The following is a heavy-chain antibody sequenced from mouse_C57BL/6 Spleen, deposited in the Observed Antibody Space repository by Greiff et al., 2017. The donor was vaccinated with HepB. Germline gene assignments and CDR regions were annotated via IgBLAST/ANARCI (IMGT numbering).Heavy chain of an antibody. V-gene: IGHV1-15*01. CDR3: TRPLLRYYFDY. Sequence: VQLQQSGAELVRPGASVTLSCKASGYTFTDYEMHWVKQTPVHGLEWIGAIDPETGGTAYNQKFKGKAILTADKSSSTAYMELRSLTSEDSAVYYCTRPLLRYYFDYWGQGTTLTVSS. J-gene: IGHJ2*01. CDR1: GYTFTDYE. D-gene: IGHD1-1*01. CDR2: IDPETGGT.